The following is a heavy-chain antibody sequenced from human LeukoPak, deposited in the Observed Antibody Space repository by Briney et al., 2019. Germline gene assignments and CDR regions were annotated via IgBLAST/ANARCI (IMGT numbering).Heavy chain of an antibody. V-gene: IGHV4-61*02. J-gene: IGHJ6*03. CDR2: IYTSGST. Sequence: SETLSLTCTVSGGSISSGSHYWSWIRQPAGKGLEWIGRIYTSGSTNYNPSLKSRVTISVDTSKNQFSLKLSSVTAADTAVYYCARGGGPSIAARVNYYYYMDVWGKGTTVTVSS. CDR3: ARGGGPSIAARVNYYYYMDV. CDR1: GGSISSGSHY. D-gene: IGHD6-6*01.